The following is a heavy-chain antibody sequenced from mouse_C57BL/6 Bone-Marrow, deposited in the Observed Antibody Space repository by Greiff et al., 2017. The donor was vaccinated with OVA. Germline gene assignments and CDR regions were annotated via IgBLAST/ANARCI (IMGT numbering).Heavy chain of an antibody. Sequence: EVKLMESGGGLVQSGRSLRLSCATSGFTFRDFYMEWVRQAPGQGLEWIAASRNKANDYTTEYSASVKGRFIVSRDTSQSILYLQMDALRAEDTAIYYCARDAFFADWGQGTLVTVSA. V-gene: IGHV7-1*01. CDR2: SRNKANDYTT. CDR1: GFTFRDFY. CDR3: ARDAFFAD. J-gene: IGHJ3*01.